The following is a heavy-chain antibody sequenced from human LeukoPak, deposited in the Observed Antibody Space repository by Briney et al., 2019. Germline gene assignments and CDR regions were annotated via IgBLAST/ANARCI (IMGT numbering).Heavy chain of an antibody. J-gene: IGHJ4*02. D-gene: IGHD3-10*01. CDR2: IYYSGST. CDR1: GGSISSSSYY. CDR3: ARHGGYYLGRFDS. Sequence: SETLSLTCTVSGGSISSSSYYWGWIRQPPGKGLEWIGSIYYSGSTYYNPSLKSRVTISVDTSKNQFSLKLSSVTAADTAVYYCARHGGYYLGRFDSWGQGTLVTVSS. V-gene: IGHV4-39*01.